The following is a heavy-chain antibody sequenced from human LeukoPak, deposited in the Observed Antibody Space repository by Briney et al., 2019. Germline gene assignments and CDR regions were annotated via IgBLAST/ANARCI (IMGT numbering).Heavy chain of an antibody. D-gene: IGHD2-8*01. CDR2: ISSGSITT. J-gene: IGHJ2*01. V-gene: IGHV3-48*02. CDR3: ARDCSNGLCYSSNWYFDL. CDR1: GFTFSSYG. Sequence: GGSLRLSCAASGFTFSSYGMHWVRQAPGKGLEWISYISSGSITTYYADSVKGRFTISRDNAKNSLYLQMNNLRDEDTAVYFCARDCSNGLCYSSNWYFDLWGRGTLVTVSS.